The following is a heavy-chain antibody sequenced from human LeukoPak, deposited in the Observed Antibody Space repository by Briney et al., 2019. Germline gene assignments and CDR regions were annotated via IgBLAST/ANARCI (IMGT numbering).Heavy chain of an antibody. D-gene: IGHD5-18*01. J-gene: IGHJ5*02. CDR1: GFTFSSYA. Sequence: GGSLRLSCAASGFTFSSYAMSWVRQAPGKGLEWVSVISGNGSRTYYADSVKGRFTISRDNSKNTLYLQMNSLRGEDTAVYYCAKVRDLDTVLGRFDNWGQGTLVTVSS. CDR3: AKVRDLDTVLGRFDN. CDR2: ISGNGSRT. V-gene: IGHV3-23*01.